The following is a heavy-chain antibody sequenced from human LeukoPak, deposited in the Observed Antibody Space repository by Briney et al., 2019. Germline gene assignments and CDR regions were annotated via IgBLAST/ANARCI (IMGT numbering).Heavy chain of an antibody. CDR3: ARVVAYYYGMDV. Sequence: VASVTVSCKASGYTFTGYYIHWVRQAPGKGLEWVGCIYHNSGGTNYAQKVKGRITMTKDTSNSTAYKEMSRLRSDDTAVYYCARVVAYYYGMDVWGQGTTVTVSS. CDR1: GYTFTGYY. J-gene: IGHJ6*02. D-gene: IGHD5-12*01. V-gene: IGHV1-2*02. CDR2: IYHNSGGT.